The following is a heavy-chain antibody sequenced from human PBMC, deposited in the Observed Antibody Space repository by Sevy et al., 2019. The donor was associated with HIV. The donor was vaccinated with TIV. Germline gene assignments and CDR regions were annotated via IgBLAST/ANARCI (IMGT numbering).Heavy chain of an antibody. V-gene: IGHV3-23*01. J-gene: IGHJ6*02. CDR3: AKRNRILRFLEWYNPMDV. CDR1: GFTFSSYA. Sequence: GSLRLSCAASGFTFSSYAMSWVRQAPGKGLEWVSAISGSGGSTYYADSVKGRFTISRDNSKNTLYLQMNSLRAEDTAVYYCAKRNRILRFLEWYNPMDVWGQGTTVTVSS. CDR2: ISGSGGST. D-gene: IGHD3-3*01.